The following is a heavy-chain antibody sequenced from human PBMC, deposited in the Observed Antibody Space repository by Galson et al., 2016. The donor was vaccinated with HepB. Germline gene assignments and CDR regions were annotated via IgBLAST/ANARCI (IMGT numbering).Heavy chain of an antibody. V-gene: IGHV1-3*01. CDR3: ARGTSRDYHDSSGSHWYFDL. Sequence: SVKVSCKASGYTFTSFGFTWVRQAPGQGLEWMGWINAGNGNTKYSQKFQGRVTITRDTSASTAYMELSSLRSEDTAVYYCARGTSRDYHDSSGSHWYFDLWGRGTLVTVSS. D-gene: IGHD3-22*01. CDR2: INAGNGNT. CDR1: GYTFTSFG. J-gene: IGHJ2*01.